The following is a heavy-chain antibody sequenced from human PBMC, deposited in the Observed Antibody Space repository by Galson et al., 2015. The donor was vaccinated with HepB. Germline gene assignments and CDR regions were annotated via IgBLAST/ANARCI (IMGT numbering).Heavy chain of an antibody. Sequence: SVKVSCKASGYTFSAYYIHWVRQAPGQGLEWMGRINPNSGDTNYAQKFQGRVAMTRDASISTAYMELSRLRSDDTAVYYCARVACIGGVCFYYFDYWGQGTLVTVPS. CDR1: GYTFSAYY. CDR3: ARVACIGGVCFYYFDY. J-gene: IGHJ4*02. CDR2: INPNSGDT. V-gene: IGHV1-2*06. D-gene: IGHD2-8*02.